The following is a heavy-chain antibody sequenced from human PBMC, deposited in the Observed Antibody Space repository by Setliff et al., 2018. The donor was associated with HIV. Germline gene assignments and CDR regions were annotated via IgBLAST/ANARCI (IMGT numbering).Heavy chain of an antibody. Sequence: ASVQVSCKASGYTFTDYGISWVRQAPGQGLEWMGWISAYNGNTNYAQKLQGRVTMTTDTSTSTAYMELRSLRSDDTAVYYCARDKAYYYDSSGSYDAFDIWGQGTMVTVSS. J-gene: IGHJ3*02. CDR2: ISAYNGNT. V-gene: IGHV1-18*01. D-gene: IGHD3-22*01. CDR1: GYTFTDYG. CDR3: ARDKAYYYDSSGSYDAFDI.